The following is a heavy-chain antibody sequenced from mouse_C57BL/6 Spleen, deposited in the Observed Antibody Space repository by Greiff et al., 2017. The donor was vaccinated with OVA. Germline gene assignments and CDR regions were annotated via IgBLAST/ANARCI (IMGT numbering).Heavy chain of an antibody. CDR1: GFTFSSYG. CDR2: ISSGGSYT. D-gene: IGHD2-4*01. J-gene: IGHJ2*01. V-gene: IGHV5-6*01. CDR3: AKIYYDYDGYYFDY. Sequence: VQLKESGGDLVKPGGSLKLSCAASGFTFSSYGMSWVRQTPDKRLEWVATISSGGSYTYYPDSVKGRFTISRDNAKNTLYLQMSSLKSEDTAMYYCAKIYYDYDGYYFDYWGQGTTLTVSS.